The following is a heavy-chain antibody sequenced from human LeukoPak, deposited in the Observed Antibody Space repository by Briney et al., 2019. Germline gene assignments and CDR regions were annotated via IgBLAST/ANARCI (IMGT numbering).Heavy chain of an antibody. CDR2: ISADRNVI. J-gene: IGHJ4*02. CDR1: GFTFNIYE. CDR3: AGSRYPEPQDLDY. D-gene: IGHD1-14*01. Sequence: GGSRRLSCAASGFTFNIYEMNWVRQAPGKGLEWISYISADRNVIYYADSVKGRFIISRDNAKNSLYLQMNSLRAEDTAVYYCAGSRYPEPQDLDYWGQGTLVSVSS. V-gene: IGHV3-48*03.